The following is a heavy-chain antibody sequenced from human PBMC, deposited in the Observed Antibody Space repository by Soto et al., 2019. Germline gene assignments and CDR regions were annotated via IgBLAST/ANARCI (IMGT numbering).Heavy chain of an antibody. CDR2: FDRSDNT. CDR1: GFTFSAYA. Sequence: GGSLRLSCAASGFTFSAYAMNWVRQAPGKGLEWVSGFDRSDNTHYADSVRGRFNISRDNSKSTLYLQMNSLRAEDTAVYYCARGPHTTVTTYSYFDSWGQGTLVTVAS. CDR3: ARGPHTTVTTYSYFDS. J-gene: IGHJ4*02. V-gene: IGHV3-23*01. D-gene: IGHD4-17*01.